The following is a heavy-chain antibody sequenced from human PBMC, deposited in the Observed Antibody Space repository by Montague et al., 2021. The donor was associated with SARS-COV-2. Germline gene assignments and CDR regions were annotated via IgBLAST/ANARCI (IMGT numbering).Heavy chain of an antibody. CDR3: ARRDPQTLTLIGLRGKSASDY. CDR1: GGSFSGYY. V-gene: IGHV4-34*01. D-gene: IGHD4-23*01. Sequence: SETLSLTCAVYGGSFSGYYWTWIRQSPGKGLEWIAEINHSGTTNYNFNPTLRSRVIISVDTSKSQFSLKLSSVTAADTGVYYCARRDPQTLTLIGLRGKSASDYWGQGTLVTVSS. J-gene: IGHJ4*02. CDR2: INHSGTT.